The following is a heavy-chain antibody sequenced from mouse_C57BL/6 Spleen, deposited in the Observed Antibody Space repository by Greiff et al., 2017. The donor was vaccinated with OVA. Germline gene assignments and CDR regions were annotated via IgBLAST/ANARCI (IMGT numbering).Heavy chain of an antibody. CDR3: ARYDYDDWYFDV. D-gene: IGHD2-4*01. J-gene: IGHJ1*03. V-gene: IGHV3-5*01. CDR2: IYYSGTI. Sequence: VQLKESGPGLVKPSQTVFLTCTVTGISITTGNYRWSWIRQFPGNKLEWIGYIYYSGTITYNPSLTSRTTITRDTPKNQFFLEMNSLTAEDTATYYCARYDYDDWYFDVWGTGTTVTVSS. CDR1: GISITTGNYR.